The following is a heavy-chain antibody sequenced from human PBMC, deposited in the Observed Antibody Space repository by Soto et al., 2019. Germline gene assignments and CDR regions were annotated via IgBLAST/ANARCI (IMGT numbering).Heavy chain of an antibody. CDR1: GFTFSEYS. D-gene: IGHD2-2*01. J-gene: IGHJ3*02. V-gene: IGHV3-21*01. Sequence: EEQVVESGGGLVKPGGFLRLSCAASGFTFSEYSMLWVRQAPGRRLEWLSFIANGDNHIFYSDSVKGRFTISRDNAKNSVYLQLNSLRADDSAVYYCARENGHCTDACNRGAFDIWGQGTMVTVSS. CDR2: IANGDNHI. CDR3: ARENGHCTDACNRGAFDI.